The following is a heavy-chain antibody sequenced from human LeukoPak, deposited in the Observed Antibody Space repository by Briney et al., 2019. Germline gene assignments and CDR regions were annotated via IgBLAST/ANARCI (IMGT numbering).Heavy chain of an antibody. D-gene: IGHD3-22*01. CDR3: ARDSPTECKRYYYDSSGYYFDY. J-gene: IGHJ4*02. CDR2: ISSSGSTI. V-gene: IGHV3-48*03. Sequence: GGSLRLSCAASGFTFRSYETNWVRQAPGKGLEWVSYISSSGSTIYYADAVKGRFTISRDNAKNSLYLQMNSLRAQDTAVYYCARDSPTECKRYYYDSSGYYFDYWGQGTLVTVSS. CDR1: GFTFRSYE.